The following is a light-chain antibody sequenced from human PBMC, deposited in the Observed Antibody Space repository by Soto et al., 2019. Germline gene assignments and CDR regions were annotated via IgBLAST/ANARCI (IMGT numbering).Light chain of an antibody. J-gene: IGLJ2*01. Sequence: QSVLTQPRSVSGAPGQSVTISCIGSGSNIGAGYEVHWYQQLPGVAPKLLIFDTINRPSGVPGRFSGSKSGASASLAITGLLPEDEADFFCQSFDTNLNAVLFGGGTQLTVL. CDR3: QSFDTNLNAVL. V-gene: IGLV1-40*01. CDR1: GSNIGAGYE. CDR2: DTI.